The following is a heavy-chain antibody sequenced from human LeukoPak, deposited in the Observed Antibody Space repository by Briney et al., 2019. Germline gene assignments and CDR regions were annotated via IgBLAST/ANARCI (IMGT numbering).Heavy chain of an antibody. CDR2: INSDESST. Sequence: GGSLRLSCAASGFTFSSYWMRWVRQAPGKGLVWVSRINSDESSTNYADSVKGRFTISRDNAKNTQYLQMNSLRADDTAVYYCARDTSGTDVSSGGNFDYWGQGTLVTVSS. D-gene: IGHD3-22*01. CDR3: ARDTSGTDVSSGGNFDY. V-gene: IGHV3-74*01. J-gene: IGHJ4*02. CDR1: GFTFSSYW.